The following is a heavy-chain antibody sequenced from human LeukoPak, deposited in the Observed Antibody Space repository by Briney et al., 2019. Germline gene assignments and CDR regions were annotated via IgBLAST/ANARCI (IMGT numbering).Heavy chain of an antibody. CDR3: ARHGDSSTWSYFDY. CDR2: ISYCGST. CDR1: GGSITNYY. V-gene: IGHV4-59*08. Sequence: SETLSLTCTVSGGSITNYYWTWIRQPPGKGLEWIGYISYCGSTNYNPSLKSRVTISVDTSKNQFSLRLTSVTAADTAVYYCARHGDSSTWSYFDYWGQGTLVTVSS. J-gene: IGHJ4*02. D-gene: IGHD6-13*01.